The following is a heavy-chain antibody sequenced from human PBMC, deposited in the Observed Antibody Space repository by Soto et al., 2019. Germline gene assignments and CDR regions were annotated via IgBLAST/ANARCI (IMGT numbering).Heavy chain of an antibody. J-gene: IGHJ6*04. CDR2: IYYSGST. Sequence: PSETLSLTCTVYGGSISSSSYYWGWIRHPPGKGLEWIGSIYYSGSTYYNPSLKSRVTISVDTSKNQFSLKLTSVTAADTAVYYCARRYSGYDPLQYGMDVWCKGTTVTVSS. V-gene: IGHV4-39*01. CDR1: GGSISSSSYY. D-gene: IGHD5-12*01. CDR3: ARRYSGYDPLQYGMDV.